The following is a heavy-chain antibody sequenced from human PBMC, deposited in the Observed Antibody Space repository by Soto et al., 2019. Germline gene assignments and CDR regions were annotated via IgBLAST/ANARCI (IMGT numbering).Heavy chain of an antibody. CDR3: ARRERYYGSPGWFDP. D-gene: IGHD3-10*01. CDR1: GASINNFAYY. CDR2: VYYNENT. Sequence: ETLSLTCSVSGASINNFAYYWGWIRQPPGKGLEWIGTVYYNENTYYNPSLKSRVAISVDTAKNQFSLNLRSVTAADTAIYFCARRERYYGSPGWFDPWGQGTLVTVSS. V-gene: IGHV4-39*01. J-gene: IGHJ5*01.